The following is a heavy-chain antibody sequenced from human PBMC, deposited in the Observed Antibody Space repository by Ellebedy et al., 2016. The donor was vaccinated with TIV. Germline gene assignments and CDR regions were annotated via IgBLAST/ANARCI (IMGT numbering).Heavy chain of an antibody. V-gene: IGHV3-7*01. CDR2: IKPDGSDT. CDR3: TREIWFRFDY. CDR1: GLPFSSHW. Sequence: GESLKISCAASGLPFSSHWMSWVRQAPGKGLEWVAKIKPDGSDTYYADSVKGRFTISRDNAKNSLSLEINSLRAEDTAVYYCTREIWFRFDYWGQGTLVTVSS. J-gene: IGHJ4*02. D-gene: IGHD3-10*01.